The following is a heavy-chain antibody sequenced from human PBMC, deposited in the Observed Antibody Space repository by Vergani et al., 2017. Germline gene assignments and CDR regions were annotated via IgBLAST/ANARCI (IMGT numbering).Heavy chain of an antibody. V-gene: IGHV3-23*01. CDR2: ISGSGGST. CDR3: ARGRDSNWGAPDY. Sequence: EVQLLESGGGLVQPGGSLRLSCAASGFTFSSYAMSWVRQAPGKGLEWVSAISGSGGSTYYADSVKGRFTFSRDNFKNTLYLQMNSLREEDTAVYFCARGRDSNWGAPDYWGQGTLVTVSS. J-gene: IGHJ4*02. D-gene: IGHD7-27*01. CDR1: GFTFSSYA.